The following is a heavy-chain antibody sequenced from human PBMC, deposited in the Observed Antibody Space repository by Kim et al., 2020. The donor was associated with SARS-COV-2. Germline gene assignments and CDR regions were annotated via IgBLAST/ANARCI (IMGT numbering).Heavy chain of an antibody. Sequence: TKYSQKSRGRVTITRDTTASTADMELSSLRSEDTAVYYCARGSGWAFDYWGQGTLVTVAS. CDR2: T. CDR3: ARGSGWAFDY. D-gene: IGHD6-19*01. J-gene: IGHJ4*02. V-gene: IGHV1-3*01.